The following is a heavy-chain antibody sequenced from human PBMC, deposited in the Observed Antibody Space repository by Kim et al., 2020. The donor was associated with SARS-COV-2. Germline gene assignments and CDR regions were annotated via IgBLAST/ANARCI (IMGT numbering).Heavy chain of an antibody. CDR2: ISGYNGNT. J-gene: IGHJ3*02. D-gene: IGHD5-18*01. V-gene: IGHV1-18*01. Sequence: ASVKVSCKASGYTFTSYGITWVRQAPGQGLEWMGWISGYNGNTNYAQNLQGRVTMTTDTSTSTAYMELRSLRSDDTAVYYCARRFVDTATDVFDIWGQGTMVTVSS. CDR3: ARRFVDTATDVFDI. CDR1: GYTFTSYG.